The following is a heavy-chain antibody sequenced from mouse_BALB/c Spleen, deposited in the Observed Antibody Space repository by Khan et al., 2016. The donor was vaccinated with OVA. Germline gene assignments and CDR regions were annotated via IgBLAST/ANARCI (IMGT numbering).Heavy chain of an antibody. V-gene: IGHV1-7*01. Sequence: QVQLKQSGAELAKPGASVKMSCKASGYTFTSYWMHWVKQRPGQGLEWIGYINPSTGYTEYNQKFKDKATLTTDKSTSTAYMQLSSLTSEDSAVYCCAASILFYDSMGCWGQGTSVTVSS. D-gene: IGHD2-12*01. CDR2: INPSTGYT. CDR1: GYTFTSYW. CDR3: AASILFYDSMGC. J-gene: IGHJ4*01.